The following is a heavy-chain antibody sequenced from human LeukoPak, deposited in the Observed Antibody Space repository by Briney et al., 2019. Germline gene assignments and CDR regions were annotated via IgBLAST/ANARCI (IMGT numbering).Heavy chain of an antibody. Sequence: VASVKVSCKASGGTFSSYAISWVRQAPGQGLEWMGGIIPIFGTANYAQKFQGRVTITTDESTSTAYMELSRLRSEDTAVYYCASSTSFESWYYNWFDPWGQGTLVTVSS. CDR3: ASSTSFESWYYNWFDP. CDR1: GGTFSSYA. J-gene: IGHJ5*02. D-gene: IGHD2-2*01. CDR2: IIPIFGTA. V-gene: IGHV1-69*05.